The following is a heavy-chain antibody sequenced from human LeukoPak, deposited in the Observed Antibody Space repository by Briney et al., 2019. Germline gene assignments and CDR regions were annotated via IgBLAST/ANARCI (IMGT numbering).Heavy chain of an antibody. J-gene: IGHJ4*02. V-gene: IGHV3-30*04. CDR1: GFTFSSYA. Sequence: PGRSLRLSCAASGFTFSSYAMHWVRQAPGKGLEWVAVISYDGSNKYYADSVKGRFTISRDNSKNTLYLQMNSLRAEDMAVYYCARDLRIAAAGNYWGQGTLVTVSS. CDR3: ARDLRIAAAGNY. CDR2: ISYDGSNK. D-gene: IGHD6-13*01.